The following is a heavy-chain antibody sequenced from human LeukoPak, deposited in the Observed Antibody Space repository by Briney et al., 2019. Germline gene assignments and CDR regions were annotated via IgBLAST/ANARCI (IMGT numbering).Heavy chain of an antibody. J-gene: IGHJ3*02. Sequence: MSSETLSLTCSVSGGSFTSSSYYWGWIRQPPGKGLEWIGSIYYDGNTYYNPSLKSQVTISVDTSKNQFSLKLTSVTAADTAVYYCARELYSGSYPDAFDIWGQGTLVTVSS. V-gene: IGHV4-39*07. CDR1: GGSFTSSSYY. CDR2: IYYDGNT. CDR3: ARELYSGSYPDAFDI. D-gene: IGHD1-26*01.